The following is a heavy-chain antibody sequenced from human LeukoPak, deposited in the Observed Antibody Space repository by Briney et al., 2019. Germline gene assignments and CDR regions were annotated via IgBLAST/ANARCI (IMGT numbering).Heavy chain of an antibody. CDR2: IRGSGDNT. V-gene: IGHV3-23*01. Sequence: GGSLRLSCAASGFTFNNYAMSWVRQAPGKGLEWVSSIRGSGDNTYYADSVKGRFTISRDNSKNTLYLRMNSLRAEDTAVYYCAKGYNWFDPWGQGTLVTVSS. CDR1: GFTFNNYA. CDR3: AKGYNWFDP. J-gene: IGHJ5*02.